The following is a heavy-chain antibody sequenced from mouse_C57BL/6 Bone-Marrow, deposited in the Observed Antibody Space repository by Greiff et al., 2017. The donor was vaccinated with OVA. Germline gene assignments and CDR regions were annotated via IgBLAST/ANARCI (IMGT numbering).Heavy chain of an antibody. Sequence: QLVESGGGLVKPGGSLKLSCAASGFTFSSYAMSWVRQTPEKRLEWVATISDGGSYTYYPDNVKGRFTISRDNAKNNLYLQMSHLKSEDTAMYYCARVLLRNAMDYWGQGTSVTVSS. CDR1: GFTFSSYA. CDR3: ARVLLRNAMDY. D-gene: IGHD2-1*01. V-gene: IGHV5-4*01. J-gene: IGHJ4*01. CDR2: ISDGGSYT.